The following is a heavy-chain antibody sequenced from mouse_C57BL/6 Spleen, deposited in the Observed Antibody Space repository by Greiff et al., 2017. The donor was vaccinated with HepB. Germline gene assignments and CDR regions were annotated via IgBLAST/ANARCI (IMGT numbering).Heavy chain of an antibody. Sequence: GGGLVQPKGSLTLSCAASGFSFNTYAMNWVRQAPGKGLEWVARIRSKSNNYATYYADSVKDRFTISRDDSESMLYLQMNNLKTEDTAMYYCVRGPSWFAYWGQGTLVTVSA. CDR1: GFSFNTYA. CDR2: IRSKSNNYAT. V-gene: IGHV10-1*01. D-gene: IGHD2-10*02. CDR3: VRGPSWFAY. J-gene: IGHJ3*01.